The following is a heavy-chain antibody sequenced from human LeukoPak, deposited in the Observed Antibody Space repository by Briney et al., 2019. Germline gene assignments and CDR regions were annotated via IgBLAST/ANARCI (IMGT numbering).Heavy chain of an antibody. CDR3: ARQGGYSGYPSGWFDP. D-gene: IGHD5-12*01. CDR1: GGSISSSSYY. J-gene: IGHJ5*02. Sequence: KSSETLSLTCTVSGGSISSSSYYWGWIRQPPGKGLEWIGSIYYSGSTYYNPSLKSRVTISVDTSKKQFSLKLSSVSAADTAVYYCARQGGYSGYPSGWFDPWGQGTLVTVSS. CDR2: IYYSGST. V-gene: IGHV4-39*01.